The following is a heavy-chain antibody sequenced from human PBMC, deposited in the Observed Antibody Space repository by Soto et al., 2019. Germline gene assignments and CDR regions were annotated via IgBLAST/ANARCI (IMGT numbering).Heavy chain of an antibody. CDR2: ISYDGSNK. J-gene: IGHJ4*02. CDR3: AKVLSLGYSYGPGAFDY. Sequence: GGSLRLSCAASGFTFSSYGMHWVRQAPGKGLEWVAVISYDGSNKYYADSVKGRFTISRDNSKNTLYLQMNSLRAEDTAVYYCAKVLSLGYSYGPGAFDYWGQGTLVTVSS. CDR1: GFTFSSYG. D-gene: IGHD5-18*01. V-gene: IGHV3-30*18.